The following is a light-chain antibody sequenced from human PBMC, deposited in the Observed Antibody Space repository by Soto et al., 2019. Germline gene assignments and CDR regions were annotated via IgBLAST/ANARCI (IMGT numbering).Light chain of an antibody. CDR1: QSVSSSY. V-gene: IGKV3-20*01. CDR3: QQYGSSPKT. CDR2: GAS. Sequence: EIVLTQSPGTLSLSPGERATLSCRASQSVSSSYLAWYQQKPGQAPRLLIYGASSRATGIPDRFSGSESGTDFTLTISRLEPEDFEVYYCQQYGSSPKTFGQGTKVEIK. J-gene: IGKJ1*01.